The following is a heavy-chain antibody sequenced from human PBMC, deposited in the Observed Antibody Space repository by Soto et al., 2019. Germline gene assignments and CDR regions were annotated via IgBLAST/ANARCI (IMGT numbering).Heavy chain of an antibody. V-gene: IGHV4-39*01. D-gene: IGHD1-26*01. J-gene: IGHJ3*01. Sequence: IRKPPGKGLEWIGSIYYSGSTYYKTSLTSRVTISVATSNTKFFLNLSSVSSADTAVYYCARHSAVW. CDR3: ARHSAV. CDR2: IYYSGST.